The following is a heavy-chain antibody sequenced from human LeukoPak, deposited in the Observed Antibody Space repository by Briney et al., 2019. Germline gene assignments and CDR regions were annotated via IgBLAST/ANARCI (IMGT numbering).Heavy chain of an antibody. CDR3: ARDHSSGWYSDYFDY. D-gene: IGHD6-19*01. Sequence: PGRSLRLSCGASGFXFSSYGMHWVRQAPGKGQEWVAVIWYDGSNKYYADSVKGRFTISRDNSKNTLYLQMNSLRAEDTAVYYCARDHSSGWYSDYFDYWGQGTLVTVSS. CDR2: IWYDGSNK. V-gene: IGHV3-33*01. CDR1: GFXFSSYG. J-gene: IGHJ4*02.